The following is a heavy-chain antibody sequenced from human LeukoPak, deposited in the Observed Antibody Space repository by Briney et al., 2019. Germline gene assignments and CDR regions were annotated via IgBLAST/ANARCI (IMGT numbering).Heavy chain of an antibody. V-gene: IGHV1-3*02. CDR3: ARGVGSGWSDY. Sequence: ASVKVSCKASGYIFTNYTIHWVRQAPGQRLEWMRWSNAGNGNTKYSQEFQGRVTITADKSTSTAYMELSSLRSEDTAVYYCARGVGSGWSDYWGQGTLVTVSS. J-gene: IGHJ4*02. CDR1: GYIFTNYT. D-gene: IGHD6-19*01. CDR2: SNAGNGNT.